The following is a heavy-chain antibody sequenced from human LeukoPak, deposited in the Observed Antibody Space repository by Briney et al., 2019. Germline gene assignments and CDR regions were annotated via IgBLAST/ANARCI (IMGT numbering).Heavy chain of an antibody. V-gene: IGHV1-8*01. CDR2: MNPNSGNT. J-gene: IGHJ4*02. CDR1: GYTFTSYD. CDR3: ARDTEEYYDSSGLLDY. Sequence: ASVKVSCKASGYTFTSYDINWVRQATGQGLEWMGWMNPNSGNTGYAQKFQGRVTMTRNTSISTAYMELSSLRSEDTAVYYRARDTEEYYDSSGLLDYWGQGTLVTVSS. D-gene: IGHD3-22*01.